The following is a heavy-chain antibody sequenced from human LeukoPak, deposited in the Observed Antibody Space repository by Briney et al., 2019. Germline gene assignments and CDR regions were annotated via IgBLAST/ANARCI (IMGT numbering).Heavy chain of an antibody. CDR2: GDYSGGT. V-gene: IGHV4-39*07. J-gene: IGHJ4*02. Sequence: PSESLSLTCTVSGDSFTSVTDYWAWIRQPPGKGLEWIASGDYSGGTYYNPSLESRVAISADMSKTQISLKLSSVTAADTAVYYCARAGSDFWSGPFDYWGQGTLVTVSS. D-gene: IGHD3-3*01. CDR1: GDSFTSVTDY. CDR3: ARAGSDFWSGPFDY.